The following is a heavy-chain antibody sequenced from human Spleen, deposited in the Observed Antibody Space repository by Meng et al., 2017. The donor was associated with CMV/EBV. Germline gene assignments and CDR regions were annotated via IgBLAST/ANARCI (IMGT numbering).Heavy chain of an antibody. CDR3: ARGVAESLGWEMGY. J-gene: IGHJ4*01. CDR1: GFTISRHW. Sequence: ESGGVLVQPGGSLTLSCAASGFTISRHWMHWVRQAPGKALVWVSRIDSDGRDITYADSVRGRFTISRDDAKNTLYLQMNSLRVEDTAVYYCARGVAESLGWEMGYWGQGTLVTVSS. CDR2: IDSDGRDI. D-gene: IGHD1-26*01. V-gene: IGHV3-74*03.